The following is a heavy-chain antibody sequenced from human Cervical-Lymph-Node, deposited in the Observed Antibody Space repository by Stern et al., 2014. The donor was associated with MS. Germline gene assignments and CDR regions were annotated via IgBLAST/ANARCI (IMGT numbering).Heavy chain of an antibody. V-gene: IGHV3-11*01. CDR1: GFTFSDYY. CDR3: VRDLCKSRICYPFDY. Sequence: VQLLESGGGLVKAGGSLRLSCAASGFTFSDYYMSWIRQAPGKGLEWVSSISRGGTSVYYAESVEGRFTISRDNAKNSLLLQMNSLRAEDTAIYYCVRDLCKSRICYPFDYWGQGTPVTVSS. J-gene: IGHJ4*02. CDR2: ISRGGTSV. D-gene: IGHD2-15*01.